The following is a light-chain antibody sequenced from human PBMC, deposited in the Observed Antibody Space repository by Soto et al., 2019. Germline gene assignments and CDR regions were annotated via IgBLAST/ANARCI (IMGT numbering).Light chain of an antibody. CDR3: QQYYSTPIT. Sequence: DIVMTQSPDSLAVSLGERATINCKSSQSVLYSSNNKNYLAWYQQKLGQPLKLLFYWASTRESGVPDRFSGSGSGTDFTLTISSLQAEDVAVYYCQQYYSTPITFGQGTRLEIK. CDR1: QSVLYSSNNKNY. J-gene: IGKJ5*01. CDR2: WAS. V-gene: IGKV4-1*01.